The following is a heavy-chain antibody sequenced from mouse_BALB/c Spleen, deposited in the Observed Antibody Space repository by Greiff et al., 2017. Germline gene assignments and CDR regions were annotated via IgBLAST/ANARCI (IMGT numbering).Heavy chain of an antibody. Sequence: EVKLMESGGGLVKPGGSLKLSCAASGFTFSSYAMSWVRQSPEKRLEWVAEISSGGSYTYYPDTVTGRFTISRDNAKNTLYLEMSSLRSEDTAMYYCAREDYYGSSYAMDYWGQGTSVTVSS. CDR3: AREDYYGSSYAMDY. CDR2: ISSGGSYT. V-gene: IGHV5-9-4*01. CDR1: GFTFSSYA. J-gene: IGHJ4*01. D-gene: IGHD1-1*01.